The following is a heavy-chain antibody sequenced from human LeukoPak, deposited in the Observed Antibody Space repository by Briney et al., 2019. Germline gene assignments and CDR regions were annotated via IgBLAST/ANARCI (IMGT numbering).Heavy chain of an antibody. CDR2: IYNGGTT. J-gene: IGHJ4*02. V-gene: IGHV3-66*01. CDR3: ARLVGATRFDY. D-gene: IGHD1-26*01. Sequence: GGSLRLSCAASGFTFSSYAMSWVRQAPGEGLEWVSVIYNGGTTYYTDSVKGRFTISRDNSKNTLYLHMNSLRAEDTAVYYCARLVGATRFDYWGQGTLVTVSS. CDR1: GFTFSSYA.